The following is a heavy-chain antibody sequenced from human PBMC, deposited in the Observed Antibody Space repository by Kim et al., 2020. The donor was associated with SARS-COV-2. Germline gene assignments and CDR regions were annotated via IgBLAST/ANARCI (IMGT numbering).Heavy chain of an antibody. CDR3: ASSSYDSSGYLVN. J-gene: IGHJ4*02. CDR1: GFTFSSYS. Sequence: GGSLRLSCAASGFTFSSYSMNWVRQAPGKGLGWVSSISSSSSYIYYADSVKGRFTISRDNAKNSLYLQINSLRAEDTAVYYCASSSYDSSGYLVNWGQGTLVTVSS. CDR2: ISSSSSYI. D-gene: IGHD3-22*01. V-gene: IGHV3-21*01.